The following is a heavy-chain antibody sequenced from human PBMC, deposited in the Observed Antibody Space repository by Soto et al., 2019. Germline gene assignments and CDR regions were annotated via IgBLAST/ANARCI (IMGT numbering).Heavy chain of an antibody. CDR2: VYWDDDN. D-gene: IGHD1-20*01. Sequence: QITLKESGPTLVKPTETLTLTCNFSGFSVSTTGVGVGWIRQAPGTALEWLVFVYWDDDNRYSTSLRSRLTITKDTSKNQVVLTMSYMEPVDTVTYYGARRRQSHRNWNPGAFDFWGQGMLVTVSS. J-gene: IGHJ4*02. CDR3: ARRRQSHRNWNPGAFDF. CDR1: GFSVSTTGVG. V-gene: IGHV2-5*02.